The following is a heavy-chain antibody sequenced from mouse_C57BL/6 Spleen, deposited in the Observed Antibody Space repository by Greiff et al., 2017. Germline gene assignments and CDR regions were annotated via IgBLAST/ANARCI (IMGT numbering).Heavy chain of an antibody. CDR3: ARHGYYGSSSFAY. CDR1: GFTFSSYT. D-gene: IGHD1-1*01. J-gene: IGHJ3*01. V-gene: IGHV5-9*01. CDR2: ISGGGGNT. Sequence: DVQLVESGGGLVKPGGSLKLSCAASGFTFSSYTMSWVRQTPEKRLEWVATISGGGGNTYYPDSVKGRFTISRDNAKNTLYLQMSSLRSEDTALYYCARHGYYGSSSFAYWGQGTLVTVSA.